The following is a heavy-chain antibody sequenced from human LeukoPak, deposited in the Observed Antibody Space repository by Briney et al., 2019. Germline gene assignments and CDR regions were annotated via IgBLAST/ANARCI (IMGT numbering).Heavy chain of an antibody. J-gene: IGHJ4*02. CDR1: GYTFTNYD. V-gene: IGHV1-8*01. CDR3: ARGRGGTVVRGYFDY. D-gene: IGHD3-10*01. Sequence: ASVRVSCKASGYTFTNYDIMWVRQATGQGPDWVGWMNSNSGNTGYAQKFQGRVTMTRDTSINTAYMELHSLTSEGTAINYCARGRGGTVVRGYFDYWGQGTLVTVCS. CDR2: MNSNSGNT.